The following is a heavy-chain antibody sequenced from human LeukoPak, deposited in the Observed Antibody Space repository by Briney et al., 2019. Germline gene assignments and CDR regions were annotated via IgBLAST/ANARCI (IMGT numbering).Heavy chain of an antibody. CDR2: IKRKTDGGTT. D-gene: IGHD3-22*01. Sequence: GGSLRLSCAASGFTFTNAWMNWVRQAPGKGLEWVGRIKRKTDGGTTDYAAPVKGRFTISRDDSKNTLFLQMNSLKTEDTAMYYCATASRGYVDYWGQGTLVTVSS. V-gene: IGHV3-15*07. CDR3: ATASRGYVDY. CDR1: GFTFTNAW. J-gene: IGHJ4*02.